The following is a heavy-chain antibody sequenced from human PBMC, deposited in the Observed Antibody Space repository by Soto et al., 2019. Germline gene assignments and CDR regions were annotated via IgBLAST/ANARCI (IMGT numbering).Heavy chain of an antibody. CDR2: INHSGST. Sequence: QVQLQQWGAGLLKPSETLSLTCAVYGGSFSGYYWSWLRQPPGKGLEWIGEINHSGSTNYTPSLKSRVTVSVDTSNQFSLKLSSVTAAHTAVYYCARPTRQWLGLRYYYGMDVWGQGTTVTVSS. D-gene: IGHD6-19*01. V-gene: IGHV4-34*01. CDR3: ARPTRQWLGLRYYYGMDV. J-gene: IGHJ6*02. CDR1: GGSFSGYY.